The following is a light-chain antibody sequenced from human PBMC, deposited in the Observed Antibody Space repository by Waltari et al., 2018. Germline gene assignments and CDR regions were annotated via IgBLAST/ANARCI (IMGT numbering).Light chain of an antibody. CDR1: SSNIGSNT. Sequence: QSVLTQPPSASGTPGQRVTISCSGSSSNIGSNTVNWYQQLPGTAPKLLIYSNNQRPSGVPARFSGATSGTSASRASGGLQSDDEADYYCAAWDDSLNGPVFGGGTKLTVL. V-gene: IGLV1-44*01. CDR3: AAWDDSLNGPV. J-gene: IGLJ2*01. CDR2: SNN.